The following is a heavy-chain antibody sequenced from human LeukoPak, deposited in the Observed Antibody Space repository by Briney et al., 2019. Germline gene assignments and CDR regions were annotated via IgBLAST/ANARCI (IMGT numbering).Heavy chain of an antibody. V-gene: IGHV1-18*01. J-gene: IGHJ4*02. Sequence: ASVKVSCKASGYTFTSYGISRVRQAPGQGLEWMGWISAYNGNTNYAQKLQGRVTMTTDTSTSTAYMELRSLRSDDTAVYYCARGGYCSSTSCYIGYYFDYWGQGTLVTVSS. CDR2: ISAYNGNT. CDR3: ARGGYCSSTSCYIGYYFDY. D-gene: IGHD2-2*02. CDR1: GYTFTSYG.